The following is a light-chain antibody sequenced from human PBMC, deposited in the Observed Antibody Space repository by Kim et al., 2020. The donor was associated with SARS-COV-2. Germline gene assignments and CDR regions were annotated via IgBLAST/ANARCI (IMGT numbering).Light chain of an antibody. V-gene: IGLV3-25*03. CDR2: KDS. CDR3: QSAVSSGTYV. Sequence: VSPGQTARITCSGDALPKQYAYWYKQKPGQAPVVVIYKDSERPSGIPERFSGSSSGATVTLTISGVQAEDEADYYCQSAVSSGTYVFGTGTKVTVL. J-gene: IGLJ1*01. CDR1: ALPKQY.